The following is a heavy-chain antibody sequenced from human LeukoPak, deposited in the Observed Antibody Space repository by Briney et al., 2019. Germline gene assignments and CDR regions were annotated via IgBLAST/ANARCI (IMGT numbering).Heavy chain of an antibody. V-gene: IGHV1-2*02. CDR3: ARAGVWDYSDSSGYYGPPDP. J-gene: IGHJ5*02. Sequence: GASVKVSCKASGYTFTDYYMHWVRQAPGQGLERMGWINPSSGGTNYAQKFQGRVTVTRDTSISTAYMDLSRLRSDDTAVYYCARAGVWDYSDSSGYYGPPDPWGQGTLVTVSS. CDR1: GYTFTDYY. D-gene: IGHD3-22*01. CDR2: INPSSGGT.